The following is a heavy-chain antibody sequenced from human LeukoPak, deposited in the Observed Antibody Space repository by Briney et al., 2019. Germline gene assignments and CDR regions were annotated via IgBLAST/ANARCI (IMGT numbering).Heavy chain of an antibody. Sequence: PGGSLRLSCAASGFTFSSYEMNWVRQAPGKGLEWVSYISSSGSTIYYADSVKGRCTISRDNSKNTLYLQMNSLRAEDTAVYYCAKTLYSSSYVLGDFDYWGQGTLVTVSS. CDR2: ISSSGSTI. D-gene: IGHD6-6*01. J-gene: IGHJ4*02. CDR3: AKTLYSSSYVLGDFDY. V-gene: IGHV3-48*03. CDR1: GFTFSSYE.